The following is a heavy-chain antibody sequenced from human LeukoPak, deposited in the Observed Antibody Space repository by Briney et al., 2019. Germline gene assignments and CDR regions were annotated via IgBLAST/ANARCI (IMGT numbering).Heavy chain of an antibody. V-gene: IGHV1-69*10. CDR3: ARLVGYKGFDY. J-gene: IGHJ4*02. CDR1: GGTFKNFA. Sequence: ASVKVSCKASGGTFKNFAITWVRQAPGQGLEWMGGIIFVLDTAEHAQRLQGTTKLAQKFQDRMRITADKSTTTAYMELSRLRSEDTAIYYCARLVGYKGFDYWGQGTLVTVSS. D-gene: IGHD2-15*01. CDR2: IIFVLDTAEHAQRLQGTT.